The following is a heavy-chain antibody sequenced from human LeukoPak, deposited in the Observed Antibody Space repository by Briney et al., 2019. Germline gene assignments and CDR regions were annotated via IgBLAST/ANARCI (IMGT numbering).Heavy chain of an antibody. D-gene: IGHD2-15*01. CDR3: ARGAAGAFDI. CDR2: TYYRSKWHN. J-gene: IGHJ3*02. CDR1: GDSVSSNTAA. V-gene: IGHV6-1*01. Sequence: SQTLSLTCAISGDSVSSNTAAWNWIRQSPSRGLEWLGRTYYRSKWHNDYTVSVKSRITVNPDTSKNQFSLQLNSVTPEDTAVYFCARGAAGAFDIWGQGTMVTVSS.